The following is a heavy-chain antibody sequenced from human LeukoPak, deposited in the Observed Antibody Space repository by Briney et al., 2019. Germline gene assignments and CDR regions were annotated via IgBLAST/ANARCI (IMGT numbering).Heavy chain of an antibody. CDR3: AREYSSGWSGTGY. Sequence: PSETLSLTCTVSGGSVSSGSYYWSWIRQPPGKGLEWIGYIYYSGSTNYNPSLKSRVTISVDTSKNQFSLKLSSVTAADTAVYYCAREYSSGWSGTGYWGQGTLVTVSS. J-gene: IGHJ4*02. D-gene: IGHD6-19*01. CDR2: IYYSGST. CDR1: GGSVSSGSYY. V-gene: IGHV4-61*01.